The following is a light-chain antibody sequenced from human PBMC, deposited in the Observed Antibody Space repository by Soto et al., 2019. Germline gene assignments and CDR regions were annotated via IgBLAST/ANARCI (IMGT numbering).Light chain of an antibody. J-gene: IGKJ4*01. CDR3: QQYESYSPLT. CDR1: QGINSA. V-gene: IGKV1-9*01. CDR2: GAS. Sequence: IQMTQSPSSLSASVGDRVTITCRASQGINSALVWYQQKSGKAPKLLIYGASTLQSGVPSRFSGRRSGTEFTLTIAGLQPEDFATYYCQQYESYSPLTFGGGTKVDI.